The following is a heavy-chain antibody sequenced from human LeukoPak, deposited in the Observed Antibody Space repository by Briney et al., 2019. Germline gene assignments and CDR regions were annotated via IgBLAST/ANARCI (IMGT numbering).Heavy chain of an antibody. Sequence: GGSLRLSCAASGFAFSSYSMNWVRQAPGKGLEWVSSISSSASYTNYAGSVKGRFTISRDNAKNSLSLQMSSLRAEDTAVYYCARDLGQWQWLVPFDSWGRGTLVTVSS. CDR3: ARDLGQWQWLVPFDS. CDR2: ISSSASYT. J-gene: IGHJ4*02. D-gene: IGHD6-19*01. CDR1: GFAFSSYS. V-gene: IGHV3-21*01.